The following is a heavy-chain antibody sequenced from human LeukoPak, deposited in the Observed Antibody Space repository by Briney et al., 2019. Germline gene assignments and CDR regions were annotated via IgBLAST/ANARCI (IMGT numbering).Heavy chain of an antibody. D-gene: IGHD3-10*01. CDR2: IYYSGST. Sequence: SETLSLTCTVTGGSISSSAYYWGWIRQPPGKGLEWIGNIYYSGSTYYNPSLKSRVTISVDTSMSEFSLKLSAVTAADTAIYYCASVRRGFGESSKYYSYYYMDVWGNGTTVTVSS. J-gene: IGHJ6*03. CDR3: ASVRRGFGESSKYYSYYYMDV. CDR1: GGSISSSAYY. V-gene: IGHV4-39*01.